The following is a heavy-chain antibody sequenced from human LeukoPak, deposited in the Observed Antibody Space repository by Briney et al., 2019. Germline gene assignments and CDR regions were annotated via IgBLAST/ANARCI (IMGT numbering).Heavy chain of an antibody. CDR1: GFTFSSYS. D-gene: IGHD3-16*01. Sequence: GGSLRLSCAASGFTFSSYSMNWVRQAPGKGLEWVSYISSSSSTIYYADSVKGRFTISRDNAKNSLYLQMNSLRAEDTAVYYYARDWGVDYWGQGTLVTVSS. J-gene: IGHJ4*02. CDR2: ISSSSSTI. CDR3: ARDWGVDY. V-gene: IGHV3-48*04.